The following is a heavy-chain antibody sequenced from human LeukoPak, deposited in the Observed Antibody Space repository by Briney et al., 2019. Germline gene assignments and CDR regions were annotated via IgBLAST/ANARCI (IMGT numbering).Heavy chain of an antibody. CDR2: ISGSGGST. CDR1: GFTFSSYA. Sequence: GGSLRLSCAASGFTFSSYAMSWVRQAPGKGLEWVSAISGSGGSTYYADSVKGRFTISRDNSKNTLYLQMDSLRAEDTAVYYCAKDKDDFWSGGYFDYWGQGTLVTVSS. D-gene: IGHD3-3*01. CDR3: AKDKDDFWSGGYFDY. J-gene: IGHJ4*02. V-gene: IGHV3-23*01.